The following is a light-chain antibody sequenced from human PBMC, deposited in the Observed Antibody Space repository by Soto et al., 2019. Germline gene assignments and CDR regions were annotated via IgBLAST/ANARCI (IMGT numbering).Light chain of an antibody. J-gene: IGLJ1*01. Sequence: QSALTQPASVSGSPGQSITISCTGTNSDVGSYNLVSWYQKYPGKAPKLMIYEGSKRPSGVSNRLSGSKSGNTASLTISGLQAEDEAEYYCCSYAGSSTFVFGTGTKVTVL. CDR3: CSYAGSSTFV. V-gene: IGLV2-23*01. CDR1: NSDVGSYNL. CDR2: EGS.